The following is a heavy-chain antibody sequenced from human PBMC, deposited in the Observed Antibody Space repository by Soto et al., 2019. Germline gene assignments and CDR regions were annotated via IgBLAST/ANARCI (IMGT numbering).Heavy chain of an antibody. D-gene: IGHD3-22*01. V-gene: IGHV4-31*03. CDR2: IYYSGST. Sequence: QVQLQESGPGLVKPSQTLSLTCTVSGGSISSGGYYWSWIRQHPGKGLEWIGYIYYSGSTYYNPSLKSRVTISVDTFKNQFSLKLSSVTAADTAVYYCARQITMIASNWFDPWGQGTLVTVSS. CDR3: ARQITMIASNWFDP. J-gene: IGHJ5*02. CDR1: GGSISSGGYY.